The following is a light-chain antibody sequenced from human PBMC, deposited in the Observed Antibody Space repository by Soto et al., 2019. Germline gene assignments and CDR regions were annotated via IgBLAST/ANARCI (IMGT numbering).Light chain of an antibody. V-gene: IGKV1-9*01. CDR2: AAS. Sequence: DIQLTQSPSVLSASVGDRVTITCRASQGMSSDLALYQQKPGKAPKLLIYAASTLQSGVPSRFCGNRSGPEVTLTISSLQPEDFATYYCQQLNSYPRTFGGGTKVEIK. CDR1: QGMSSD. CDR3: QQLNSYPRT. J-gene: IGKJ4*01.